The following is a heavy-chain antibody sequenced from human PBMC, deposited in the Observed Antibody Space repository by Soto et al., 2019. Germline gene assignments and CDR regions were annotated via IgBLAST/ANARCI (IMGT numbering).Heavy chain of an antibody. V-gene: IGHV3-15*07. D-gene: IGHD5-18*01. CDR2: IKSKTDGGTT. CDR3: TTDPKHRIQLWPTYYYYGMDV. J-gene: IGHJ6*02. CDR1: GFTFSSYW. Sequence: PGGSLRLSCAASGFTFSSYWMNWVRQAPRKGLEWVGRIKSKTDGGTTDYAAPVKGRFTISRDDSKNTLYLQMNSLKTEDTAVYYCTTDPKHRIQLWPTYYYYGMDVWGQGTTVTVSS.